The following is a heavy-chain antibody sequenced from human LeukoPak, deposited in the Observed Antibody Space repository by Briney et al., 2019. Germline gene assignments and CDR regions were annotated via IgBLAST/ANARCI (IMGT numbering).Heavy chain of an antibody. J-gene: IGHJ4*02. V-gene: IGHV1-18*01. CDR1: GYTFTSYG. CDR3: AREKDTAFDY. D-gene: IGHD5-18*01. Sequence: GASEKVSCKASGYTFTSYGISWGRQAPGQGLERMGWISAHNGNTNYAQKLQGRVTITTDTSTSTACMELRSLRSDDTAVYYCAREKDTAFDYWGQGTLVTVSS. CDR2: ISAHNGNT.